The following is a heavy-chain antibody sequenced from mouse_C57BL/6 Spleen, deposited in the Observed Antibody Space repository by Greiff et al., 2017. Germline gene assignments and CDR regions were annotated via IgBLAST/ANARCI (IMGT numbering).Heavy chain of an antibody. J-gene: IGHJ1*03. V-gene: IGHV1-42*01. Sequence: EVKLMESGPELVKPGASVKISCKASGYSFPGYYMNWVKQSPEKSLEWIGEINPSTGGTTYNQKFKAKATLTVDKSSSTAYMQLKSLTSEDSAVYYCARGVITTVVRYFDVWGTGTTVTFSS. CDR2: INPSTGGT. CDR3: ARGVITTVVRYFDV. CDR1: GYSFPGYY. D-gene: IGHD1-1*01.